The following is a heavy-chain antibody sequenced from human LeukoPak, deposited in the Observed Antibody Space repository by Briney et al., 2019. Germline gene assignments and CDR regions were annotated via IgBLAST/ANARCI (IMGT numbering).Heavy chain of an antibody. CDR1: GFTFSSYW. CDR2: IKQDGSEK. Sequence: GGSLRLSCAASGFTFSSYWMSWVRQAPGKGLEWVANIKQDGSEKYYVDSVKGRFTISRDNAKNSLYLQMDSLRAEDTAVYYCARDTLLGSAHAFDIWGQGTMVTVSS. CDR3: ARDTLLGSAHAFDI. D-gene: IGHD1-26*01. V-gene: IGHV3-7*01. J-gene: IGHJ3*02.